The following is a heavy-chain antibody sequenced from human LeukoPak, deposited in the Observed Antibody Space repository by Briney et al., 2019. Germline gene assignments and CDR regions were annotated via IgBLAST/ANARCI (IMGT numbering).Heavy chain of an antibody. CDR1: GGTFSSYA. J-gene: IGHJ6*02. V-gene: IGHV1-69*13. D-gene: IGHD1-26*01. CDR2: IIPIFGTA. CDR3: ARDQKVGATPYFGMDV. Sequence: SVKVSCKASGGTFSSYAISWVRQAPGQGLEWMGGIIPIFGTANYAQKFQGRVTITADESTSTAYMELSSLRSEDTAVYYCARDQKVGATPYFGMDVWGQGTTVTVSS.